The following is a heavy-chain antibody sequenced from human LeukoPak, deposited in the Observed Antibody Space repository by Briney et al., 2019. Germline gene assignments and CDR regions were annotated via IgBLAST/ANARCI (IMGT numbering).Heavy chain of an antibody. CDR2: IWYDGSNK. CDR1: GFTFSNYG. J-gene: IGHJ4*02. CDR3: AKESSGSYLLGGSFDY. Sequence: PGRSLRLSCAASGFTFSNYGMHWVRQAPGKGLEWVAVIWYDGSNKYYADSVKGRFTISRDNSENTLYLQMNSLRAEDTAVYYCAKESSGSYLLGGSFDYWGQGTLVTVSS. V-gene: IGHV3-33*06. D-gene: IGHD3-10*01.